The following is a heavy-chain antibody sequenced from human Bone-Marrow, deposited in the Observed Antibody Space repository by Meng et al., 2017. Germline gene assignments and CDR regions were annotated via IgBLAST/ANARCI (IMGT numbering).Heavy chain of an antibody. V-gene: IGHV3-21*01. CDR2: ISSSSSYI. Sequence: EVGVVESGGGLVKPGGSLGLSCAASGFTFSSYSMNWVRQAPGKGLEWVSSISSSSSYIYYADSVKGRFTISRDNAKNSLYLQMNSLRAEDTAVYYCARDARFGELVCDYWGQGTLVTVSS. J-gene: IGHJ4*02. D-gene: IGHD3-10*01. CDR1: GFTFSSYS. CDR3: ARDARFGELVCDY.